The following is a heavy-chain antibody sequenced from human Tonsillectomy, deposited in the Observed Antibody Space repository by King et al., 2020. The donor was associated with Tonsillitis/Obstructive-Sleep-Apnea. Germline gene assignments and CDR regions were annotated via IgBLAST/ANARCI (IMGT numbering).Heavy chain of an antibody. CDR3: ARALPRSPTAAAVIYAFDI. CDR1: GGTFSSSS. V-gene: IGHV1-69*01. Sequence: VQLVESGAELKKPGSSVKISCTASGGTFSSSSITWVRQAPGQGLEWMGGIIPVFGTVNYEQKFQGRVTITADESTNTAYMELTSLRTADTAVYFCARALPRSPTAAAVIYAFDIWGKGTMVSVSS. D-gene: IGHD6-13*01. CDR2: IIPVFGTV. J-gene: IGHJ3*02.